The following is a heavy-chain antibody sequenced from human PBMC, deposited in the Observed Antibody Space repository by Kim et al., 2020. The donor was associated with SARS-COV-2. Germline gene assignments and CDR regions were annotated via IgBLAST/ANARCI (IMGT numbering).Heavy chain of an antibody. V-gene: IGHV3-21*01. CDR3: ARGSGFCTSVSCFDYFD. CDR1: GFTFNTYT. D-gene: IGHD2-2*01. CDR2: ISSGDTYI. J-gene: IGHJ4*01. Sequence: GGSLRLSCAASGFTFNTYTMNWVRQAPGKGLEWVSSISSGDTYIYYADSLKGRFIISSDNAKNSLYLQLNSLRAEDTAVYYCARGSGFCTSVSCFDYFD.